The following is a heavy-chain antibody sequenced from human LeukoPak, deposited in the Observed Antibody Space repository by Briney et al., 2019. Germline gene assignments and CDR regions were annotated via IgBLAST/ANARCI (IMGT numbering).Heavy chain of an antibody. Sequence: GASXXXFSCNWVRQPPGKGLEWIGYFSASGNTKYSPSLKSRVIISRDTSKNQVSLRLTSVAAADTAVYYCAKWTGSGFDVWGQGTMVTVSS. D-gene: IGHD3/OR15-3a*01. V-gene: IGHV4-59*03. CDR1: GASXXXFS. CDR3: AKWTGSGFDV. J-gene: IGHJ3*01. CDR2: FSASGNT.